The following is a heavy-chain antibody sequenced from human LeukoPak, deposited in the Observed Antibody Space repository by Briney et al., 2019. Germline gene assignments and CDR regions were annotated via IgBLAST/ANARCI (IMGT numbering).Heavy chain of an antibody. CDR3: ARPLAYCGGDCYSDDAFDI. V-gene: IGHV7-4-1*02. CDR1: GYTFTSYA. D-gene: IGHD2-21*02. CDR2: INTNTGNP. Sequence: ASVKVSYKASGYTFTSYAMNWVRQAPGQGLEWMGWINTNTGNPTYAQGFTGRFVFSLDTSVSTAYLQISSLKAEDTAVYYCARPLAYCGGDCYSDDAFDIWGQGTMVTVSS. J-gene: IGHJ3*02.